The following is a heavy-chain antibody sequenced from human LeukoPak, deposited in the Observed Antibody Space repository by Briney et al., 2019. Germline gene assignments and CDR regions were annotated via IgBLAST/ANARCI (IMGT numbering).Heavy chain of an antibody. D-gene: IGHD2-2*02. J-gene: IGHJ6*02. CDR2: IIPILGIA. CDR3: AGTPGYCSSTSCYTYGMDV. CDR1: GYTFTGYY. V-gene: IGHV1-69*02. Sequence: SVKVSCKASGYTFTGYYMHWVRQAPGQGLEWMGRIIPILGIANYAQKFQGRVTITADKSTSTAYMELSSLRSEDTAVYYCAGTPGYCSSTSCYTYGMDVWGQGTTVTVSS.